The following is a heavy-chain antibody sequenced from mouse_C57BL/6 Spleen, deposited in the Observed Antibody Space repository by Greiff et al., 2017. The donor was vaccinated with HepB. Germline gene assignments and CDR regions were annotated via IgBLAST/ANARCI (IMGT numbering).Heavy chain of an antibody. CDR3: ARSEDYYGSSYDAMDY. CDR1: GYTFTDYN. V-gene: IGHV1-22*01. J-gene: IGHJ4*01. CDR2: INPNNGGT. Sequence: VQPQQSGPELVKPGASVKMSCKASGYTFTDYNMHWVKQSNGKSLEWIGYINPNNGGTSYNQKFKGKATLTVNKTSRTAYMELRSLTSEDSAVYYCARSEDYYGSSYDAMDYWGQGTSVTVSS. D-gene: IGHD1-1*01.